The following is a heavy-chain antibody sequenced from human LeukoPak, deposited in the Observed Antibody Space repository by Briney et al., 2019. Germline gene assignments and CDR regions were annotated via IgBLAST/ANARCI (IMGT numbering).Heavy chain of an antibody. CDR3: ARGFRLTGTTPQSGIDP. D-gene: IGHD1-7*01. Sequence: SETLSLTCTVSGGPISGYLWRWLPPPAGKGLEWIGRIHTSGSTNYNPSLKSRLTMSVDTSRNQFSLKLDSVTAADTAVYYCARGFRLTGTTPQSGIDPWGQGTLVTVAS. CDR2: IHTSGST. CDR1: GGPISGYL. V-gene: IGHV4-4*07. J-gene: IGHJ5*02.